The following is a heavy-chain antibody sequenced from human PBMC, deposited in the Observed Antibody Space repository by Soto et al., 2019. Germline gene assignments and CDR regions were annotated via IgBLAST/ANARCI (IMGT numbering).Heavy chain of an antibody. D-gene: IGHD5-12*01. J-gene: IGHJ6*02. CDR1: GFTVSSNY. Sequence: EVQLVESGGGLVQPGGSLRLSCAASGFTVSSNYMSWVRQAPGKGLEWVSVIYSGGSTYYADSVKGRFTISRDNCKNTLYLQMNSLRAEDTAVYYCARASGYDNPDYGMDVWGQGTTVTVSS. V-gene: IGHV3-66*01. CDR2: IYSGGST. CDR3: ARASGYDNPDYGMDV.